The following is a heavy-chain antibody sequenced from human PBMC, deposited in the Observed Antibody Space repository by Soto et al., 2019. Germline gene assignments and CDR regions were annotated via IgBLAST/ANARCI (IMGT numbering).Heavy chain of an antibody. V-gene: IGHV5-10-1*01. CDR1: GYSFTSYW. D-gene: IGHD3-22*01. J-gene: IGHJ4*02. CDR2: IDPSDSYT. Sequence: GESLKISCKGSGYSFTSYWISWVRQMPGKGLEWMGRIDPSDSYTNYSPSFQGHVTISADKSISTAYLQWSSPKASDTAMYYCARHNYYDSSGYYHDDYWGQGSLVTVSS. CDR3: ARHNYYDSSGYYHDDY.